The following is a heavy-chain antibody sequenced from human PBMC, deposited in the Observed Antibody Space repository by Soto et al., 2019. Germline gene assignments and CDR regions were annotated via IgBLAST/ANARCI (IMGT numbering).Heavy chain of an antibody. J-gene: IGHJ6*02. CDR2: INNDGSTT. Sequence: GGSLRLSCAASGFSFSRYWMHWVRQGPGQGLVWVSHINNDGSTTTYADSVKGRFTISRDNAKNTLYLQMNSLRAEDTAVYYCAGIGRGYSLGSYGMDVWGQGTTVTVSS. D-gene: IGHD5-18*01. V-gene: IGHV3-74*03. CDR1: GFSFSRYW. CDR3: AGIGRGYSLGSYGMDV.